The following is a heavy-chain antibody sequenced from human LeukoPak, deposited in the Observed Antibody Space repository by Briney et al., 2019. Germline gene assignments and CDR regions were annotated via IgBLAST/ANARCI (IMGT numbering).Heavy chain of an antibody. CDR1: GFTFSSYA. CDR2: ISGSGGST. Sequence: GGSLRLSCAASGFTFSSYAMSWVRQAPGKGLEWVSAISGSGGSTYYADSVKGRFTIPRDNSKNTLYLQMNSLRAEDTAVYYCAKYGDYVSYFDYWGQGTLVTVSS. CDR3: AKYGDYVSYFDY. J-gene: IGHJ4*02. D-gene: IGHD4-17*01. V-gene: IGHV3-23*01.